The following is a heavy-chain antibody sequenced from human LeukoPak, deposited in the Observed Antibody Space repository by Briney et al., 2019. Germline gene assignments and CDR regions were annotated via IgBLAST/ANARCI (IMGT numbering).Heavy chain of an antibody. CDR3: AREDIVVVVAATNYFDY. J-gene: IGHJ4*02. D-gene: IGHD2-15*01. Sequence: GGSLRLSCAASGFTFSGYAIHWVRQAPGRGLEWVAVISSDGRDKHHADSVKGRFTISRDNSKNTLYLQTNSLRAEDTAVYYCAREDIVVVVAATNYFDYWGQGTLVTVSS. V-gene: IGHV3-30*03. CDR1: GFTFSGYA. CDR2: ISSDGRDK.